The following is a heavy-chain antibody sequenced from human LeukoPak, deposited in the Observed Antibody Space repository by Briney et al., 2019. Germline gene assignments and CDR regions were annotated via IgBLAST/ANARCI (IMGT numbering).Heavy chain of an antibody. CDR2: IWFDGSKK. Sequence: PGTSLRLSCEGSGFTFRTYGMYWVRQAPGKGLEWVAVIWFDGSKKYYADSVKGRFTISRDNSNNTLCLQMNSLRAEDTAVYYCAKEGIASAGTAHDYWGQGTLVTVSS. CDR3: AKEGIASAGTAHDY. D-gene: IGHD6-13*01. V-gene: IGHV3-33*06. CDR1: GFTFRTYG. J-gene: IGHJ4*02.